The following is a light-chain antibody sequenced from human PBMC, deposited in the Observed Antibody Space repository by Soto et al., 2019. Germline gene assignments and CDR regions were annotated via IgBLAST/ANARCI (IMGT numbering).Light chain of an antibody. Sequence: QSALTQPRSVSGSPGQSVTISCTGTSSDVGGYNYVSWYQQHPGKAPKLMLSEVSKRPSGVPDRFSGSKSGNTASLTVSGLQAEDEADYYCSSYAGSTNVVFGGGTKLTVL. J-gene: IGLJ2*01. CDR1: SSDVGGYNY. CDR2: EVS. V-gene: IGLV2-8*01. CDR3: SSYAGSTNVV.